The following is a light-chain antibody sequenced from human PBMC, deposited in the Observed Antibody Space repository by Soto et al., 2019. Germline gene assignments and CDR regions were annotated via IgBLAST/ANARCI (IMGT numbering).Light chain of an antibody. V-gene: IGLV2-8*01. CDR1: SSDVAGYNY. J-gene: IGLJ1*01. CDR3: SSSAGSDNFCV. CDR2: EVS. Sequence: QSVLTQPPSASWSPGQAVTISCTGTSSDVAGYNYVSWYQQHPGKAPKLIIYEVSERPSGVPDRFSGSKSGNTASLTVSGLQDEDEAHYYRSSSAGSDNFCVFGNGTKVT.